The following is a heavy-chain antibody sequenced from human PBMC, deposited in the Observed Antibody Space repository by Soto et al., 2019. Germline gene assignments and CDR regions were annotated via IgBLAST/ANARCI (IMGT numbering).Heavy chain of an antibody. CDR3: AANWNFGLNF. V-gene: IGHV3-11*03. Sequence: GGSLRLSCAGSGFDFSDFHISWVRQAPGKGLEWISYISSSLGHTDYADSVKGRFTISRDNAKSSVFLEMSDLRNDDTAVYYCAANWNFGLNFWGQGTLVTVSS. CDR1: GFDFSDFH. J-gene: IGHJ4*02. CDR2: ISSSLGHT. D-gene: IGHD1-1*01.